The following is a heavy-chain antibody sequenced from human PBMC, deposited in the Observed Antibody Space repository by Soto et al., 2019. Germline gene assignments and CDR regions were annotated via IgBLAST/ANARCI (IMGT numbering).Heavy chain of an antibody. CDR1: GGSFSGYF. CDR2: INQSGHT. Sequence: SETLSLTCAVYGGSFSGYFWSWIRQPPGGWLEWIGEINQSGHTNYNPSLKSRVTISVDTSKNHFSLKLSSVIAADTAMYYCARGCPHDPWGQGTLVTVSS. J-gene: IGHJ5*02. CDR3: ARGCPHDP. V-gene: IGHV4-34*01.